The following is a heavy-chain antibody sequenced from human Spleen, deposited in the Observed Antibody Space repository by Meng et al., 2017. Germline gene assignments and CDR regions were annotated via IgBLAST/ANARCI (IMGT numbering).Heavy chain of an antibody. CDR2: LYGDGTT. V-gene: IGHV3-53*01. CDR1: GFTVSSSC. CDR3: TRGLAPEGYFDL. J-gene: IGHJ2*01. Sequence: ELQLVESGGVLIQPGGSWSLSCSASGFTVSSSCMNWIRQAPGKGLGWVSVLYGDGTTYYAHSVKGRFTISRDNSKNTLYLQMNSLRAEDTAVYYCTRGLAPEGYFDLWGRGTLVTVSS. D-gene: IGHD2-21*01.